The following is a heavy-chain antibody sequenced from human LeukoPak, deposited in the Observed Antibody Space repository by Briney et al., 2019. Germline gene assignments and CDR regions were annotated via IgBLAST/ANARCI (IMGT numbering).Heavy chain of an antibody. D-gene: IGHD3-10*01. V-gene: IGHV3-66*01. CDR1: GFTVSSNY. CDR2: IYSGGST. CDR3: ATRITMVRGAFDI. Sequence: GGSLRLSCAASGFTVSSNYMSWVRQAPGKGLGWVSVIYSGGSTYYADSVKGRFTIYRDNSKNTLYLQMNSLRAEDTAVYYCATRITMVRGAFDIWGQGTMVTVSS. J-gene: IGHJ3*02.